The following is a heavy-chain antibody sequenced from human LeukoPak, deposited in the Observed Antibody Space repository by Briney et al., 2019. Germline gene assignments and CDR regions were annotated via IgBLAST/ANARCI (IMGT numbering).Heavy chain of an antibody. CDR2: FNPSSSDT. J-gene: IGHJ2*01. Sequence: HGASVKVSCKASGYTFDVYYIHWVRQAPGQGPEWMGMFNPSSSDTNYAQRFQGRVTLTRDTSTTTVYMNLSGLRPEDTAVYYCARGRTVTNDFDLWGRGTLLTVSS. V-gene: IGHV1-46*02. D-gene: IGHD4-17*01. CDR3: ARGRTVTNDFDL. CDR1: GYTFDVYY.